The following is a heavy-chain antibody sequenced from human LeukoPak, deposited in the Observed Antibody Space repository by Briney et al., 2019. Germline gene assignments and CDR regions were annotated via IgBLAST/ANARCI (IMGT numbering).Heavy chain of an antibody. CDR2: ISSSGSTI. V-gene: IGHV3-11*01. CDR3: ARFDVRDSSGYYCPDY. Sequence: SGGSLRLSCAASGFAFSDYYMSWIRQAPGKGLEWVSYISSSGSTIYYADSVKGRFTISRDNAKNSLYLQMNSLRAEDTAVYYCARFDVRDSSGYYCPDYWGQGTLVTVSS. CDR1: GFAFSDYY. J-gene: IGHJ4*02. D-gene: IGHD3-22*01.